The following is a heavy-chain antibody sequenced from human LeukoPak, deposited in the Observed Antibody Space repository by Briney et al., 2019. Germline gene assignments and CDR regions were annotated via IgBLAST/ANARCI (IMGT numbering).Heavy chain of an antibody. J-gene: IGHJ4*02. CDR1: GGSISSYY. V-gene: IGHV4-59*08. D-gene: IGHD4-17*01. CDR2: IYYSGST. Sequence: PSETLSLTCTVSGGSISSYYWSWIRQPPGKGLEWIGYIYYSGSTNYNPSLKSRVTISVDTSKNQFSLKLSSVTAADTAVYYCARGYTVYYFDYWDQGTLVTVSS. CDR3: ARGYTVYYFDY.